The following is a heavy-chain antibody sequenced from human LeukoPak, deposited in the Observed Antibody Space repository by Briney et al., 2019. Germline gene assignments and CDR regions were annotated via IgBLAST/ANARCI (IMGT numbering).Heavy chain of an antibody. V-gene: IGHV1-2*02. CDR3: GRDRVTMVRGVITGHDAFDI. D-gene: IGHD3-10*01. J-gene: IGHJ3*02. Sequence: ASVKVSCKASGYTFTGYYMHWVRQAPGQGLEWMGWTNPNSGGTNYAQKFQGRVTMTRDTSISTAYMELSRLRSDDTAVYYCGRDRVTMVRGVITGHDAFDIWGQGTMVTVSS. CDR1: GYTFTGYY. CDR2: TNPNSGGT.